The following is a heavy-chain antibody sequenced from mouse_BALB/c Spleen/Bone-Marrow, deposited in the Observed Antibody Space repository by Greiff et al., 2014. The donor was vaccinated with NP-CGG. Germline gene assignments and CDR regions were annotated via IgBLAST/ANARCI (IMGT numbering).Heavy chain of an antibody. D-gene: IGHD2-4*01. CDR1: GYAFSSSW. CDR3: ALYDYDGRSWFAY. V-gene: IGHV1-82*01. J-gene: IGHJ3*01. Sequence: QVQLQQSGPELVKPGASVKISCKASGYAFSSSWMNWVKQRPGQGLEWIGRIYPGDGNTNYNGKFKGKATLTADKSSTTAYMQLSSLASVDSAVYFCALYDYDGRSWFAYWGQGTLVTVSA. CDR2: IYPGDGNT.